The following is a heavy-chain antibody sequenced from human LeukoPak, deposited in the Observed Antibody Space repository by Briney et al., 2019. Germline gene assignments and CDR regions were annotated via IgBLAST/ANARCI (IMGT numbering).Heavy chain of an antibody. CDR2: ISGSGGST. Sequence: GGSLRLSCAASGFTFSSYAMSWVRQAPGKGLEWVSAISGSGGSTYYADSVKGRFTISRDNSKNTLYLQMNSLRAEDTAVYYCAKGALYYYDSSGYYHGYWGQGTLVTVSS. V-gene: IGHV3-23*01. D-gene: IGHD3-22*01. J-gene: IGHJ4*02. CDR3: AKGALYYYDSSGYYHGY. CDR1: GFTFSSYA.